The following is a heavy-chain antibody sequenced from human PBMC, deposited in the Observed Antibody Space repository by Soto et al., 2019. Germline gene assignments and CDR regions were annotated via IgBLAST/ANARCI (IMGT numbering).Heavy chain of an antibody. Sequence: SETMSLTCTVSDGSISSYYWIWLRQPPGKGLEWIGYIYYSGSTNYNPSLKSRVTISVDTSKNQFSLKLSSVTAADTAVYYCARHLQSKWLVHEWFDPWGQGTLVTVSS. CDR1: DGSISSYY. J-gene: IGHJ5*02. CDR3: ARHLQSKWLVHEWFDP. V-gene: IGHV4-59*08. CDR2: IYYSGST. D-gene: IGHD6-19*01.